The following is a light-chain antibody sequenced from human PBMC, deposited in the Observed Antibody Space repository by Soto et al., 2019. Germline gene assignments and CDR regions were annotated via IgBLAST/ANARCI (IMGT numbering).Light chain of an antibody. V-gene: IGLV2-14*01. CDR3: SSYTSSSTWV. CDR2: EVS. J-gene: IGLJ3*02. CDR1: NSGVGGYNY. Sequence: QSVVTQPASVSGSPGQSITVSCTGTNSGVGGYNYVSWYQQHPGKAPKLMIYEVSNRPSGVSNRFSGSKSGNTASLTISGLQAEDEADYYCSSYTSSSTWVFGGGTKLTVL.